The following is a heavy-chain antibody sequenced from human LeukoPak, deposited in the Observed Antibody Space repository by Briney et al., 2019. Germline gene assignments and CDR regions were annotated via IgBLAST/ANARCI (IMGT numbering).Heavy chain of an antibody. D-gene: IGHD5-18*01. J-gene: IGHJ4*02. CDR1: GFTFTSYW. Sequence: PRGSLRLSCAASGFTFTSYWMSWVRQAPGKGLEWVANIRQDGSEKYYVDSVKGRFIISRDNAKNSLYLQMNSLRAEDTAVYYCARDLPFYSYDSYFDYWGQGTLVTVSS. CDR2: IRQDGSEK. CDR3: ARDLPFYSYDSYFDY. V-gene: IGHV3-7*03.